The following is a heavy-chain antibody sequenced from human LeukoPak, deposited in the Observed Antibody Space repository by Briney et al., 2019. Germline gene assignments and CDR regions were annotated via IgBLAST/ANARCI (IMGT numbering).Heavy chain of an antibody. V-gene: IGHV3-74*01. CDR2: VNSDGSST. J-gene: IGHJ6*03. CDR3: TGGRRNHYMDV. CDR1: GFTFRTYW. Sequence: GGSLRLSCAASGFTFRTYWMHWVRQVPGKGLVWVSRVNSDGSSTSHADPVKGRFTISRDNAKNTLYLQMNSLRAEDTAVYYCTGGRRNHYMDVWGKGTTVTVSS. D-gene: IGHD1-14*01.